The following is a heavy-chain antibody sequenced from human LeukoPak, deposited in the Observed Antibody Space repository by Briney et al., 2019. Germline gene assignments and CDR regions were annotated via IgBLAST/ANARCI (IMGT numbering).Heavy chain of an antibody. CDR2: ISSSSSSYI. D-gene: IGHD6-13*01. V-gene: IGHV3-21*04. J-gene: IGHJ6*03. Sequence: GGSLRLSCAASGFTFSSYSMNWVRQAPGKGLEWVSSISSSSSSYIYYADSVKGRFTISRDNSKNTLYLEMNGLRAEDTAVYYCAMGGDGAAAGNYYYYYMDVWGKGTTVTVSS. CDR3: AMGGDGAAAGNYYYYYMDV. CDR1: GFTFSSYS.